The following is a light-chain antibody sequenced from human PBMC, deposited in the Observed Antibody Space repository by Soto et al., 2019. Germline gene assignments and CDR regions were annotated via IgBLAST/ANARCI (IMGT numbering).Light chain of an antibody. CDR1: RSDIGDSNF. V-gene: IGLV2-14*03. CDR2: AVS. J-gene: IGLJ3*02. Sequence: QSALTQPASVSGSPGQSVTISCTGPRSDIGDSNFISWYQHSPGKAPRLLISAVSYRTSGVSDRFSGSKSGNTASLTISGLQAEDEADYYCCSYTATDAWVFGGGTKVTVL. CDR3: CSYTATDAWV.